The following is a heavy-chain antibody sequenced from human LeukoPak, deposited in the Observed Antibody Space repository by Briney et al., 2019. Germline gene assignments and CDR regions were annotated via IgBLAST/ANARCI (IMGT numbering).Heavy chain of an antibody. D-gene: IGHD1-1*01. CDR3: ARGDNWNDFDY. CDR1: GGSISSYY. J-gene: IGHJ4*02. CDR2: IYYSGGT. Sequence: SETLSLTCTVSGGSISSYYWSWIRQPPGKGLEWIGYIYYSGGTNYNPSLKSRVTISVDTSKNQFSLKLSSVTAADTAVYYCARGDNWNDFDYWGQGTLVTVSS. V-gene: IGHV4-59*01.